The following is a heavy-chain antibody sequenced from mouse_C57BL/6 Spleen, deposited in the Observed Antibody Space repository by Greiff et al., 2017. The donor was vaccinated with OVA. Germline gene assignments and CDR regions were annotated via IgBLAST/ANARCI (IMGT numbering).Heavy chain of an antibody. CDR1: GYAFSSSW. Sequence: QVQLQQSGPELVKPGASVKISCKASGYAFSSSWMNWVKQRPGKGLEWIGRIYPGDGDTNYNGKFKGKATMTADKSSSTAYMQLSSLTSEDSAVYFCASTTVPVGGDYCDYWGQGTTLTVSS. J-gene: IGHJ2*01. V-gene: IGHV1-82*01. CDR2: IYPGDGDT. CDR3: ASTTVPVGGDYCDY. D-gene: IGHD1-1*01.